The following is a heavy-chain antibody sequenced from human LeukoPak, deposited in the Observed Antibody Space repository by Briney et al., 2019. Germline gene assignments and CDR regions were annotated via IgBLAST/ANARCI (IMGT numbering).Heavy chain of an antibody. CDR2: IYHSGST. V-gene: IGHV4-30-2*01. Sequence: SQTLSLTCAVSGGSISSGGYSWSWIRQPPGKCLEWIGYIYHSGSTYYNPSLKSRVTISVDRSKNQFSLKLSSVTAADTAVYYCARSYYDSSGYYFLDYWGQGSLVTVSS. CDR1: GGSISSGGYS. CDR3: ARSYYDSSGYYFLDY. J-gene: IGHJ4*02. D-gene: IGHD3-22*01.